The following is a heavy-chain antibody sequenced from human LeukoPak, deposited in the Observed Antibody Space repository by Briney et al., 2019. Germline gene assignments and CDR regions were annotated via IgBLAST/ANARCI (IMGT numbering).Heavy chain of an antibody. D-gene: IGHD3-10*01. CDR1: GFTFSKYW. V-gene: IGHV3-7*01. Sequence: PGGSLRLSCAASGFTFSKYWMTWVRQAPGKGLEWVANIKLDGSESYYVDSVKGRFTISRDNAKKSLYLQMNSLRAEDTAVYYCARDRDPLVRCDYWGQGTLVTVSS. CDR3: ARDRDPLVRCDY. J-gene: IGHJ4*02. CDR2: IKLDGSES.